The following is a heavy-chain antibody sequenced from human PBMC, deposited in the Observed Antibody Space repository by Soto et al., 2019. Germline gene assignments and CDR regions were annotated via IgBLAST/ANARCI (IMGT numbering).Heavy chain of an antibody. CDR3: AGELSGRYPH. J-gene: IGHJ4*02. CDR2: MNPNSGNT. CDR1: GYSFTSYD. Sequence: QVQLVQSGAEVKKPGASVKVSCKASGYSFTSYDINWVRQATGQGLEWMGWMNPNSGNTAYAQKFQGRVTMTRNTSLSTAYTGLSSLRSEAPAVYYGAGELSGRYPHWGQGTVVSVSS. D-gene: IGHD1-26*01. V-gene: IGHV1-8*01.